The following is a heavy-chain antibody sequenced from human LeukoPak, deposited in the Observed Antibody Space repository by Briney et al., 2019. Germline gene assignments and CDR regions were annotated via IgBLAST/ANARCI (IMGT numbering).Heavy chain of an antibody. J-gene: IGHJ3*02. CDR2: INHSGST. D-gene: IGHD1-20*01. CDR1: GGSFSGYY. CDR3: ARDISITGASRDAFDI. Sequence: PSETLSLTCAVYGGSFSGYYWSWIRQPPGKGLEWIGEINHSGSTNYNPSLKSRVTISVDTSKNQFSLKLSSVTAADTAVYYCARDISITGASRDAFDIWGQGTMVTVSS. V-gene: IGHV4-34*01.